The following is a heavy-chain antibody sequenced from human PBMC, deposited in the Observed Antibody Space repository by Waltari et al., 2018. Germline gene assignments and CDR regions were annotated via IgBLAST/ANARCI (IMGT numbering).Heavy chain of an antibody. CDR3: SVSLNY. V-gene: IGHV3-7*01. CDR2: RKQDVSES. J-gene: IGHJ4*02. Sequence: EGQLVESGGGLVQPGGSLRLSCAASGFTFSNYWRDWVRQAPGKGLEWVANRKQDVSESHYVDFLKGRFPISRDNAQNLLYLQMNSLRAGDTAVYYCSVSLNYWGQGTLVTVSS. CDR1: GFTFSNYW.